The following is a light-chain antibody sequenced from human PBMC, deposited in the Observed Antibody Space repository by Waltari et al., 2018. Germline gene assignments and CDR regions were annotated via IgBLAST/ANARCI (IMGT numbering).Light chain of an antibody. Sequence: EIVMTQSPATLSVSPGERATPSCRASQSVSSNLAWYQQKPSQAPRLLIYGASTRATGIPARFSGSGSGTEFTLTISSLQSEDFAVYYCQQYNNWPLYTFGQGTKLEIK. V-gene: IGKV3-15*01. CDR3: QQYNNWPLYT. J-gene: IGKJ2*01. CDR1: QSVSSN. CDR2: GAS.